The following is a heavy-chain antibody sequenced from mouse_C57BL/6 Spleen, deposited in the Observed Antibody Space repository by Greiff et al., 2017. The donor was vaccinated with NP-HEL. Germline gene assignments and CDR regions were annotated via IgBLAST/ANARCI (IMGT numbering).Heavy chain of an antibody. Sequence: VQLKESGPELVKPGASVKISCKASGYSFTGYYMNWVKQSPEKSLEWIGEINPSTGGTTYNQKFKAKATLTVDKSSSTAYMQLKSLTSEDSAVYYCARRGYYSNRYAMDYWGQGTSVTVSS. V-gene: IGHV1-42*01. CDR2: INPSTGGT. CDR1: GYSFTGYY. CDR3: ARRGYYSNRYAMDY. D-gene: IGHD2-5*01. J-gene: IGHJ4*01.